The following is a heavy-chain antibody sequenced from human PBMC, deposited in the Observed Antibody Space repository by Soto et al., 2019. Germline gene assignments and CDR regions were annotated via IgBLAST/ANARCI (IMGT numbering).Heavy chain of an antibody. CDR1: GFSFDDYA. CDR2: ITWNSGGI. D-gene: IGHD2-15*01. J-gene: IGHJ6*02. CDR3: AKDSGTSYYYGLDV. Sequence: EVQLVESGGGLVQPGSSLRLSCAASGFSFDDYAMHWVRQVPGKGLEWVSGITWNSGGIAYADSVTGRFTISRDNAKNSRYLQMDILRAEDTALYYCAKDSGTSYYYGLDVWGQGTTVTVAS. V-gene: IGHV3-9*01.